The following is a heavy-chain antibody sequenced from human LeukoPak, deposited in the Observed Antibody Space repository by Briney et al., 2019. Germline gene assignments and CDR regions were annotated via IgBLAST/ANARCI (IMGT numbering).Heavy chain of an antibody. Sequence: PSETLSLTCTVSGGSISSYYWSWIRQPPGKGLEWIGYIYYSGSTDYNPSLKSRVTISVDTSKNQFSLKLSSVTAADTAVYYCARTALGYGGYSGYDGYYFDYWGQGTLVTVSS. J-gene: IGHJ4*02. CDR2: IYYSGST. D-gene: IGHD5-12*01. CDR3: ARTALGYGGYSGYDGYYFDY. CDR1: GGSISSYY. V-gene: IGHV4-59*08.